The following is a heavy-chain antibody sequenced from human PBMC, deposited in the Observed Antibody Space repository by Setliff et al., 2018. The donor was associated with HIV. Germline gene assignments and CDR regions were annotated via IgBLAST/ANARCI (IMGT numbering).Heavy chain of an antibody. CDR2: IYYTGSA. D-gene: IGHD4-17*01. Sequence: SGPTLVNPTQTLTLTCTFSGFSLSTSGMCVSWIRQHPGKGLEWIGYIYYTGSAYYNPSLKSRVTISVDTSKNQFSLKLSSVTAADTAVYYCARGGDYGAFDIWGQGTMVTVSS. J-gene: IGHJ3*02. CDR1: GFSLSTSGMC. V-gene: IGHV4-31*03. CDR3: ARGGDYGAFDI.